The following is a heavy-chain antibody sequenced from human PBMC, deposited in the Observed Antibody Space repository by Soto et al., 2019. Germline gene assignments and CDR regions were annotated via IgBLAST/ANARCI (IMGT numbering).Heavy chain of an antibody. J-gene: IGHJ6*03. CDR1: GYTFTSYY. D-gene: IGHD3-10*01. Sequence: ASVKVSCKASGYTFTSYYMHWVRQAPGQGLEWMGIINPSGGSTSYAQKFQGRVTMTRDTSTSTVYMELSSLRSEDTAVYYCALYYGSGSAFTYYYYYYMDVWGKGTTVTVSS. CDR2: INPSGGST. CDR3: ALYYGSGSAFTYYYYYYMDV. V-gene: IGHV1-46*03.